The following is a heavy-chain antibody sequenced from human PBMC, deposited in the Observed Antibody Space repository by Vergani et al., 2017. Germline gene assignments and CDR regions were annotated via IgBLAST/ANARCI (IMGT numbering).Heavy chain of an antibody. CDR3: ARDRPAPPGVGIWGFDY. Sequence: QVQLVQSGAEVKKPGSSVKVSCKASGGTLSSYAISWVRQAPGQGLEWMGGIIPIFGTANYAQKFQGRVTINADESTSTAYMELSSLRSEDTAVYYCARDRPAPPGVGIWGFDYWGQGTLVTVSS. CDR2: IIPIFGTA. V-gene: IGHV1-69*01. CDR1: GGTLSSYA. J-gene: IGHJ4*02. D-gene: IGHD2-8*01.